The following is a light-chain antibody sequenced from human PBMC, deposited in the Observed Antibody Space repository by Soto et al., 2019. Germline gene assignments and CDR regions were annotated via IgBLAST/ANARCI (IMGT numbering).Light chain of an antibody. CDR2: EVS. V-gene: IGLV2-14*01. J-gene: IGLJ1*01. CDR3: SSYTSSSTL. CDR1: SSDVGSYNY. Sequence: QSALTQPACVSGSPGLSITISCTGTSSDVGSYNYVSWYQQHPGKAPKLMIYEVSDRPSGISSRFSGSKSGNTASLTISGLQTEDEADYYCSSYTSSSTLFGTGTKVTVL.